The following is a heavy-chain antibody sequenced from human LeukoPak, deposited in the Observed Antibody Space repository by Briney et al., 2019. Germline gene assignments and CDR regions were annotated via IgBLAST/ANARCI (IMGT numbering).Heavy chain of an antibody. CDR3: AKDLQAIVVEPAPRWFDP. Sequence: GGSLRLSCAASGVTFSSYDMHWVRRAPGEGLVGVAFIRYDGSNKYYADSVKGRFTISRDNSKNPLYLKMNSLSAADTAVYYCAKDLQAIVVEPAPRWFDPWGQGTLVTGSS. CDR1: GVTFSSYD. V-gene: IGHV3-30*02. D-gene: IGHD2-2*01. J-gene: IGHJ5*02. CDR2: IRYDGSNK.